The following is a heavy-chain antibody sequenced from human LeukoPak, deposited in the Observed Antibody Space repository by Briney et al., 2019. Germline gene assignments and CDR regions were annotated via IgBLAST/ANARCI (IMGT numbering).Heavy chain of an antibody. CDR2: ISSSGSTI. J-gene: IGHJ4*02. V-gene: IGHV3-11*04. CDR3: AKPTSSGSWYYFDY. Sequence: GGSLRLSCAASGFTFSDYYMSWIRQAPGKGLEWVSYISSSGSTIYYADSVKGRFTISRDNAKNSLYLQMNSLRAEDTAVYYCAKPTSSGSWYYFDYWGQRTLVTVSS. D-gene: IGHD6-13*01. CDR1: GFTFSDYY.